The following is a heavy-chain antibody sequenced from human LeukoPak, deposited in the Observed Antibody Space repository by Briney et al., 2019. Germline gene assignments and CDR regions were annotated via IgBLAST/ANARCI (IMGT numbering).Heavy chain of an antibody. Sequence: QPGGSLRLSCAASGFTVSSNYMSWVRQAPGKGLEWVSVIYSDGRTYYADSVRGRFTISRDNSKNTLYLQMNSLRVEDTAVFYCVRPKHSSTSWLHYGMDVWGQGTTVIVSS. CDR1: GFTVSSNY. CDR2: IYSDGRT. CDR3: VRPKHSSTSWLHYGMDV. D-gene: IGHD2-2*01. J-gene: IGHJ6*02. V-gene: IGHV3-66*04.